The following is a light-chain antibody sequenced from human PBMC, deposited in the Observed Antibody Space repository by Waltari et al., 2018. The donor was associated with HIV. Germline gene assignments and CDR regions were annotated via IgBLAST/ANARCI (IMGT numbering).Light chain of an antibody. Sequence: QSVLTQPPSVSGAPGQSVSISCTGTTSNIETPYDVHWYQQLPGAAPKLLVYGNNNRPSGVPARFPGSKSGTSASLAITGLQSEDEAFYYCQSYDSSLTAVIFGGGTKLTVL. J-gene: IGLJ2*01. CDR1: TSNIETPYD. CDR2: GNN. V-gene: IGLV1-40*01. CDR3: QSYDSSLTAVI.